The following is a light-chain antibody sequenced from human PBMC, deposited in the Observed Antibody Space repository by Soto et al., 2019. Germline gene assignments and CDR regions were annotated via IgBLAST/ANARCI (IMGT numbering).Light chain of an antibody. CDR3: QQHSHWPPWT. J-gene: IGKJ1*01. V-gene: IGKV3-11*01. CDR2: GAS. Sequence: EVVLTQSPATLPLSPGERATLSCRASENVSTFVDWYQHKPGQAPRLLIYGASNRATGIPARFDGSGSGTDLLLSVSKLEPEDCAVYYCQQHSHWPPWTFGQGTRVEIQ. CDR1: ENVSTF.